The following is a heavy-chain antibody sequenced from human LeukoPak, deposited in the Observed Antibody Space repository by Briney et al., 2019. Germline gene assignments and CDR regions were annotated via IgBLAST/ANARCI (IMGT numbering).Heavy chain of an antibody. V-gene: IGHV3-11*01. CDR2: ISSSGSTI. CDR3: ARDALTYCSSTSCEIDY. Sequence: GGSLRLSCAASGFTFSDYYMSWIRQAPGKGLEWVSYISSSGSTIYYADSVKGRFTISRDNAKNSLYLQMNSLRAEDTAVYYCARDALTYCSSTSCEIDYWGQGTLVTVSS. D-gene: IGHD2-2*01. J-gene: IGHJ4*02. CDR1: GFTFSDYY.